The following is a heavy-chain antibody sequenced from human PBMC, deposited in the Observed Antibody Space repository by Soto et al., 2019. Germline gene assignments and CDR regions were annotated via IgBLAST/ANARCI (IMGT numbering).Heavy chain of an antibody. CDR2: SSFDGSDA. CDR1: GFSLSSYG. V-gene: IGHV3-30*19. J-gene: IGHJ4*02. CDR3: VRELGFSSTWPAY. Sequence: QVQLVESGGGVVQPGRSLRLSCAASGFSLSSYGMHWVRQAPGKGLEWVADSSFDGSDAHYADSVKGRFTISRDSSTLYLQTNSLGGDDTATSFCVRELGFSSTWPAYWGQGSLVTVSS. D-gene: IGHD2-2*01.